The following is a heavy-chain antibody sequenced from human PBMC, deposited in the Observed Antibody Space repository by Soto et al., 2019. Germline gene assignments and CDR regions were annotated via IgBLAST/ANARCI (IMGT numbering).Heavy chain of an antibody. J-gene: IGHJ6*02. V-gene: IGHV1-69*06. CDR3: ARDCSSTSCPPYGMDV. D-gene: IGHD2-2*01. Sequence: QVQLVQSGAEVKKPGSSVKVSCKASGGTFSSYAISWVRQAPGQGLEWMGGIIPIFGTANYAQKFQGRVTITADKSTSTAYMELSSLRSEDTAVYYCARDCSSTSCPPYGMDVWGQGGTVTVSS. CDR2: IIPIFGTA. CDR1: GGTFSSYA.